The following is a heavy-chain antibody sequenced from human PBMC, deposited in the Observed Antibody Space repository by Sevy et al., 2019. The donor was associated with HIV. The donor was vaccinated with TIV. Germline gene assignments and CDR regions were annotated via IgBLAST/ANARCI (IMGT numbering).Heavy chain of an antibody. V-gene: IGHV3-30*04. D-gene: IGHD6-19*01. CDR2: ISHDGTNK. CDR3: ARDMAHLPIAVAGNFYYYYGMDV. CDR1: GFTFSSSA. J-gene: IGHJ6*02. Sequence: GGSLRLSCAASGFTFSSSAMHWVRQAPAKGLEWVALISHDGTNKYYADSVKGRFTISRDNSKNTLYLQMNDLRAEDTAVYYCARDMAHLPIAVAGNFYYYYGMDVWGQGTTVTVSS.